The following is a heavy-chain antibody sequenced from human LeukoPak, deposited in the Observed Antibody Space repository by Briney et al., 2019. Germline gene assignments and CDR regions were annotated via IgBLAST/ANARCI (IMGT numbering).Heavy chain of an antibody. CDR2: IYPEDSDT. D-gene: IGHD6-19*01. CDR1: GYSFTNCW. CDR3: ARQARQWLVQAYMDV. V-gene: IGHV5-51*01. Sequence: GESLKISCKASGYSFTNCWIGWVRQMPGKGLEWMGMIYPEDSDTGYSPSFQGQVTLSVDKSINTAYLQWSSLKASDTAMYYCARQARQWLVQAYMDVWGKGTTVTVSS. J-gene: IGHJ6*03.